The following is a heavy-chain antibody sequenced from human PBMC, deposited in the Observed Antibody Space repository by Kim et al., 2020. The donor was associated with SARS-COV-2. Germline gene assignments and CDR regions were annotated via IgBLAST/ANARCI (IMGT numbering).Heavy chain of an antibody. Sequence: GGSLRLSCAASGFTFSFYGMHWVRLAPGKGLEWVAFIWSDGSNTYYADSVKGRFTISRDNSKSTLYLQMNTLRAEDTAVYYCAREDVLELSKGNYYYYGMDGWGQGTTVTVSS. D-gene: IGHD1-7*01. J-gene: IGHJ6*02. CDR1: GFTFSFYG. CDR2: IWSDGSNT. V-gene: IGHV3-33*01. CDR3: AREDVLELSKGNYYYYGMDG.